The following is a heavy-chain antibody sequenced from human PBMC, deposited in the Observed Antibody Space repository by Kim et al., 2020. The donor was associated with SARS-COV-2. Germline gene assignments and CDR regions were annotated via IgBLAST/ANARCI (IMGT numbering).Heavy chain of an antibody. D-gene: IGHD3-16*02. J-gene: IGHJ4*02. CDR3: ARGLDLGELSHYFDY. V-gene: IGHV1-69*01. Sequence: QKFQGRVTITADESTSTAYMELSSLRSEDTAVYYCARGLDLGELSHYFDYWGQGTLVTVSS.